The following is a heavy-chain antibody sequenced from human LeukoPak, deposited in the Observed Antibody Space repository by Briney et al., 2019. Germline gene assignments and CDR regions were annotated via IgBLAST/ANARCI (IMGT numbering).Heavy chain of an antibody. CDR2: IRYDGSNK. D-gene: IGHD2-2*01. V-gene: IGHV3-30*02. Sequence: PGGSLRLSCAASGFTFSSYGMHWVRQAPGKGLEWVAFIRYDGSNKYYADSVKGRFTISRDNSKNTLYLQMNSLRAEDTAVYYCAKEALVISSTSCPDYWGQGTLVTVSS. J-gene: IGHJ4*02. CDR3: AKEALVISSTSCPDY. CDR1: GFTFSSYG.